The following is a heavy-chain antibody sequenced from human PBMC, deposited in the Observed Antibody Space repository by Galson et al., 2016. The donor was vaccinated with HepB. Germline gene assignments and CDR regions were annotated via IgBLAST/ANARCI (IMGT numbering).Heavy chain of an antibody. CDR1: GFTFSDYY. D-gene: IGHD2-2*01. J-gene: IGHJ4*02. CDR2: ISSTSIYS. V-gene: IGHV3-11*06. Sequence: SLRLSCAASGFTFSDYYMSWIRQAPGKGLEWVSYISSTSIYSNYADSVKGRFTIFRDNAKNSLYLQMNSLRDEDTAVYYCAREEGGYASSYFVNDSWGQGTQVTVSS. CDR3: AREEGGYASSYFVNDS.